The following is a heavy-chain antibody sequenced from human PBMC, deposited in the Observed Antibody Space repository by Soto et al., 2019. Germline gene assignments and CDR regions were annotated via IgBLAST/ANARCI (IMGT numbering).Heavy chain of an antibody. J-gene: IGHJ4*02. D-gene: IGHD6-19*01. CDR1: GGSISSYY. CDR3: ARGIAVAALPFDY. CDR2: IYYSGST. V-gene: IGHV4-59*01. Sequence: SETLSLTCTVSGGSISSYYWSWIRQPPGKGLEWIGYIYYSGSTNYNPSLKSRVTISVDTSKNQFSLKLSSVTAADTAVYYCARGIAVAALPFDYWGQGTLVTVSS.